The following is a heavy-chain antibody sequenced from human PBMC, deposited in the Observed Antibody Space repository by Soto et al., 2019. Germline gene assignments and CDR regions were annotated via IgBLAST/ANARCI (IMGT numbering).Heavy chain of an antibody. J-gene: IGHJ4*02. CDR1: GFTFSSHG. Sequence: EVQLLESGGGLVQPGGSLRLSCAASGFTFSSHGMSWVRQAPGKGLEWVSSISASGGSTYYADSVKGRFTISRDNSKSTLYLQMITLRAEDTAVYYCAKDEVTGWLFYSDFWGQGTLVTVSS. CDR3: AKDEVTGWLFYSDF. V-gene: IGHV3-23*01. D-gene: IGHD6-19*01. CDR2: ISASGGST.